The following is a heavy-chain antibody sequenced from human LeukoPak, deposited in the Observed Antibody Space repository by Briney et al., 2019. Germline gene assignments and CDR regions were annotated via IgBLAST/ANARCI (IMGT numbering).Heavy chain of an antibody. CDR1: GGTFSSYD. V-gene: IGHV1-8*02. CDR2: MNPNSGNT. CDR3: ARGRLWFGELLSEDFDY. Sequence: ASVKVSCKASGGTFSSYDINWVRQATGEGLEWMGWMNPNSGNTGYAQKFQGRVTMTRNTSISTAYMELSSLRSEDTAVYYCARGRLWFGELLSEDFDYWGQGTLVTVSS. J-gene: IGHJ4*02. D-gene: IGHD3-10*01.